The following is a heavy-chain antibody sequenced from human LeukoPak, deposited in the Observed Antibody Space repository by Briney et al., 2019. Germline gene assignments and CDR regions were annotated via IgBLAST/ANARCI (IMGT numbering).Heavy chain of an antibody. D-gene: IGHD4-23*01. V-gene: IGHV1-18*01. CDR1: GYTFDNYG. Sequence: ASVKVSCKASGYTFDNYGISWVRQAPGQGLEWMGWISGYNGNTNYAQKLQGRVTMTTDTSTSTAYMELRSLRSDDTAIYYCARARGGYGGTENDDWGQGTLVPVSS. CDR3: ARARGGYGGTENDD. J-gene: IGHJ4*02. CDR2: ISGYNGNT.